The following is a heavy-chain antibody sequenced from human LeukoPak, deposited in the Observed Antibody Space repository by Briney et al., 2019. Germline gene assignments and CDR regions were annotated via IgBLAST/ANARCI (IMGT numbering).Heavy chain of an antibody. Sequence: SQTLSLTCTVSGGSISSGSYYWSWIRQPAGKGLEWIGRIYTSGSTNYNPSLKGRVTISVDTSKNQFSLKLSSVTAADTAVYYCARDRIVDFWSGFDYWGQGTLVTVSS. CDR2: IYTSGST. V-gene: IGHV4-61*02. J-gene: IGHJ4*02. CDR3: ARDRIVDFWSGFDY. CDR1: GGSISSGSYY. D-gene: IGHD3-3*01.